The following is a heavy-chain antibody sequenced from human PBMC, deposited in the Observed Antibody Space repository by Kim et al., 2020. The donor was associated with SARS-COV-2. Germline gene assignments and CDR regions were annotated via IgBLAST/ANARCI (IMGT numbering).Heavy chain of an antibody. Sequence: ASVKVSCKASGYTFTSYAMNWVRQVPGQGLEWMGWINTNTGNPTYAQGFTGRFVFSLDTSVSTAYLQISSLKAEDTAVYYCARDTASYYYYYGMDVWGQGTTVTVSS. CDR3: ARDTASYYYYYGMDV. V-gene: IGHV7-4-1*02. CDR1: GYTFTSYA. CDR2: INTNTGNP. J-gene: IGHJ6*02.